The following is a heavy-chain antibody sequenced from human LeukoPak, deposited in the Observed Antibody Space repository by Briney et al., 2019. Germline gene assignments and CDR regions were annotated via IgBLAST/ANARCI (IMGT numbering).Heavy chain of an antibody. CDR2: VYYIGST. CDR3: AREDAEQMDNSFDI. Sequence: SETLSLTCTVSGDSITRSSDYWGWIRQPPGKGPEWIVSVYYIGSTFYNPSLKSRLTISIDTSKNQFSLKLRSVTAADTAAYYCAREDAEQMDNSFDIWGQGTMVTVSS. D-gene: IGHD5-24*01. J-gene: IGHJ3*02. V-gene: IGHV4-39*07. CDR1: GDSITRSSDY.